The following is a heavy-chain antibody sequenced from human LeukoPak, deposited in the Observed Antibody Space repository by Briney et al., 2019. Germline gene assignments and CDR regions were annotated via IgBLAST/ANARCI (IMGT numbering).Heavy chain of an antibody. D-gene: IGHD2-2*01. J-gene: IGHJ4*02. CDR2: IIPIFGTA. V-gene: IGHV1-69*13. Sequence: ASVKVSCKASGGTFSSYAISWMRQAPGQGLEWMGGIIPIFGTANYAQKFQGRVTITADESTSTAYMELSSLRSEDTAVYYCASGRTDIVVVPATLRNYYFDYWGQGTLVTVSS. CDR1: GGTFSSYA. CDR3: ASGRTDIVVVPATLRNYYFDY.